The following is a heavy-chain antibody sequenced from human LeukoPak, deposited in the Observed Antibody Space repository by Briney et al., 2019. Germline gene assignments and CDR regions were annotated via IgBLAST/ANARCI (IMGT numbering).Heavy chain of an antibody. D-gene: IGHD1-26*01. J-gene: IGHJ4*02. V-gene: IGHV3-23*01. CDR1: GFTFSSYA. CDR3: AKRSPSGTFYFDY. CDR2: IGFRVGGI. Sequence: PGGSLRLSCAASGFTFSSYALSWVRQSPGEGLEWVSSIGFRVGGILYADSVKGRFIISRDNSKNTLYLYMNSLRADDTAVYFCAKRSPSGTFYFDYWGQGTQVIVSS.